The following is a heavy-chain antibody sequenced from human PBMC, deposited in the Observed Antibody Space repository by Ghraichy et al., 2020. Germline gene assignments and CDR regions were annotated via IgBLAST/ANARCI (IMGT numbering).Heavy chain of an antibody. J-gene: IGHJ6*02. D-gene: IGHD6-13*01. V-gene: IGHV3-53*01. CDR1: GFTVSSNY. CDR3: AREAAADHKYYGMDV. CDR2: IYSGGST. Sequence: GGSLRLSCAASGFTVSSNYMSWVRQAPGKGLEWVSVIYSGGSTYYADSVKGRFTISRDNSKNTLYLQMNSLRAEDTAVYYCAREAAADHKYYGMDVWGQETTVTVSS.